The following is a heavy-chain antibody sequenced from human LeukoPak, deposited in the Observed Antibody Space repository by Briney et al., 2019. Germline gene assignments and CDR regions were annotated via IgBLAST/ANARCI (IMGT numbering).Heavy chain of an antibody. V-gene: IGHV3-48*04. CDR3: ARSRSGYFED. Sequence: GGSLRLSCAASGFTLSTYSMNWIRQAPGEGLEWVSYISSSGSTIFYADSVKGRFTISRDNTQNSAYLQMNSLTAEDTAVYYCARSRSGYFEDWGQGTLVTVSS. J-gene: IGHJ4*02. CDR2: ISSSGSTI. CDR1: GFTLSTYS. D-gene: IGHD6-13*01.